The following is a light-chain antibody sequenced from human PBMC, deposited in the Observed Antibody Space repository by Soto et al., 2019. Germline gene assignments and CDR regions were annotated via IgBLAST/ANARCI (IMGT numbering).Light chain of an antibody. Sequence: QSVLTQPASVSGSPGQSIAISCTGTSSDIGAYNYVSWYQQHPGKAPKLIIYDVSYRPSGISDRFSGSKSGNTASLTISGLQAEDEADYHCSSYTSIASHVMFGGGTQLTVL. CDR1: SSDIGAYNY. V-gene: IGLV2-14*01. J-gene: IGLJ3*02. CDR2: DVS. CDR3: SSYTSIASHVM.